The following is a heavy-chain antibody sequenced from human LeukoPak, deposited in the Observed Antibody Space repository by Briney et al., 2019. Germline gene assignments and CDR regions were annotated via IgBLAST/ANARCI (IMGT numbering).Heavy chain of an antibody. J-gene: IGHJ5*02. CDR3: ARDPYGSGSYGWFDP. CDR2: ISSSSSYI. D-gene: IGHD3-10*01. V-gene: IGHV3-21*01. Sequence: GGFLRLSCAASGFTFSSYSMNWVRQAPGKGLEWVSSISSSSSYIYYADSVKGRFTISRDNAKNSLYLQMNSLRAEDTAVYYCARDPYGSGSYGWFDPWGQGTLVTVSS. CDR1: GFTFSSYS.